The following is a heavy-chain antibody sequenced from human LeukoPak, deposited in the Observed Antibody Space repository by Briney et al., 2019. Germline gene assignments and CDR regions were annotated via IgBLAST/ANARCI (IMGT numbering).Heavy chain of an antibody. CDR2: VSSDGGST. J-gene: IGHJ4*02. CDR1: GFTFSHFP. CDR3: VKAILFGSVSYYAD. Sequence: PGGSLTLSCSTSGFTFSHFPMHWVRQTPGKGLEYVSAVSSDGGSTYYADSVRGRFTISRDNSKNTLSLQMGSLRAEDTAVYYCVKAILFGSVSYYADWGQGTLVTVSS. D-gene: IGHD3-22*01. V-gene: IGHV3-64D*09.